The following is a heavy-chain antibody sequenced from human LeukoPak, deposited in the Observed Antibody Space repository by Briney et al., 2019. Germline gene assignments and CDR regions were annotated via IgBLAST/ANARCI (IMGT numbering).Heavy chain of an antibody. V-gene: IGHV1-2*02. D-gene: IGHD2-21*02. Sequence: ASVKVSCKASGGTFSSYAISWVRQAPGQGLEWMGWINPKTNGTNFALKFLGRVTMTRDTSISTAYMELTSLRSDDTALYYCARSKRRGDLLDYWGQGILVTVSS. CDR1: GGTFSSYA. CDR3: ARSKRRGDLLDY. CDR2: INPKTNGT. J-gene: IGHJ4*02.